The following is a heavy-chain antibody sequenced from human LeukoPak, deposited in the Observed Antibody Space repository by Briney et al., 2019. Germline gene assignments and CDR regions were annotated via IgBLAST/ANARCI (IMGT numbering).Heavy chain of an antibody. Sequence: GGSLRLSCAASGFTFDGYGMSWVRQVPGKGLEWVSNINWNGGSTGYADSVKGRFTISRDNAKNSLYLQMNSLRAEDTALYYCARVNDILTGYYPFDYWGQGTLVTVSS. CDR3: ARVNDILTGYYPFDY. D-gene: IGHD3-9*01. CDR1: GFTFDGYG. CDR2: INWNGGST. J-gene: IGHJ4*02. V-gene: IGHV3-20*04.